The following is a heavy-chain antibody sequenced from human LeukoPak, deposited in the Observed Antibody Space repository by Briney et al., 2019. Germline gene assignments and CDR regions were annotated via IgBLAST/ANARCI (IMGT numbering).Heavy chain of an antibody. V-gene: IGHV3-53*01. CDR3: ARDSSSFPNYFDY. CDR1: GFTGSSTY. J-gene: IGHJ4*02. D-gene: IGHD3-3*02. Sequence: GGSLRLSCAASGFTGSSTYMSWVRKAPGKGLEWVSLIYSDGTTFYADCVKGRFAISTDNSKNTLYLQMSSLRAEDTAVYYCARDSSSFPNYFDYWGQGTLITVSS. CDR2: IYSDGTT.